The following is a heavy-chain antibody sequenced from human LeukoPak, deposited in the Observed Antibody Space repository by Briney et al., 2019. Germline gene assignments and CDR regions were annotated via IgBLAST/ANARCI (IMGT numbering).Heavy chain of an antibody. V-gene: IGHV1-69*13. J-gene: IGHJ4*02. D-gene: IGHD5-18*01. CDR1: GGTFSSYA. CDR2: IIPIFGTA. Sequence: SVKVSCKASGGTFSSYAISWVRQAPGQGLEWMGGIIPIFGTANYAQKFQGRVTITADESTSTAYMELSSLRSEDTAVYYCARVGVRGYSYGSYDYWGQGTLVTVSS. CDR3: ARVGVRGYSYGSYDY.